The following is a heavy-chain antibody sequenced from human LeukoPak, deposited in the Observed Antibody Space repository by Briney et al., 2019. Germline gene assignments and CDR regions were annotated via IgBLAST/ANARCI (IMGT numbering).Heavy chain of an antibody. D-gene: IGHD2-21*02. V-gene: IGHV3-66*01. J-gene: IGHJ4*02. CDR3: AKVPLVTAFKYFDY. CDR1: GFSVSNNY. CDR2: IYSGNKI. Sequence: GGSLRLSCVVSGFSVSNNYVSWVRQAPGKGLEWLSVIYSGNKIHYADTVKGRFTISRDNSKNTLYLQMNSLRAEDTAVYYCAKVPLVTAFKYFDYWGQGTLVTVSS.